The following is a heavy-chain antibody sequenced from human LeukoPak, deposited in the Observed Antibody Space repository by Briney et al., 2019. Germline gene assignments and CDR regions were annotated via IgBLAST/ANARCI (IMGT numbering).Heavy chain of an antibody. V-gene: IGHV4-59*08. CDR1: GGSISSYY. Sequence: PSETLPLTCNVSGGSISSYYWTWVRQPPGQTLQWIGNVYFNGDTDFNPSLTSRVTISVDTSNNQFSLKLSSVTAADTAVYYCARQFGLMRSYRHLDHWGPGILVTVSA. CDR2: VYFNGDT. CDR3: ARQFGLMRSYRHLDH. D-gene: IGHD3/OR15-3a*01. J-gene: IGHJ4*02.